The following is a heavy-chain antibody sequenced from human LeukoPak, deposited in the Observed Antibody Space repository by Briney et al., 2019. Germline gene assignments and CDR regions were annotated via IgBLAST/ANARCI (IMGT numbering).Heavy chain of an antibody. CDR3: GTGWAVDF. Sequence: GGSLRLSCAASGFTVSSNYVSWVRQAPGKGLECVAIIKKDGSEKYHVDSVKGRFTISRDNAKNSLYLQMNSLRAEDTAVYYCGTGWAVDFWGQGTLVTVSS. J-gene: IGHJ4*02. CDR1: GFTVSSNY. D-gene: IGHD5-24*01. CDR2: IKKDGSEK. V-gene: IGHV3-7*01.